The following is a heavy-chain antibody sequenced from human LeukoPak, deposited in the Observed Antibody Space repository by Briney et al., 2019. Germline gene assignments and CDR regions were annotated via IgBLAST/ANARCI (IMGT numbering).Heavy chain of an antibody. Sequence: SETLSLTCTVSGYSISSGYYWGWIRQPPGKVLEWIGSIYHSGRTNYNPSLKSRVIISVDTSKNQFSLKLNSMTAADTAVYYCARALAGTGPLLDYWGQGTLVTVSS. J-gene: IGHJ4*02. CDR1: GYSISSGYY. D-gene: IGHD6-19*01. V-gene: IGHV4-38-2*02. CDR3: ARALAGTGPLLDY. CDR2: IYHSGRT.